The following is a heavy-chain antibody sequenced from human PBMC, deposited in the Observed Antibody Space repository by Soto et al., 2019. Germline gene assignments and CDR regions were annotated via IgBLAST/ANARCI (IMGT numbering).Heavy chain of an antibody. CDR3: ARGGRDSKRSAFDI. CDR2: IYYSGST. J-gene: IGHJ3*02. V-gene: IGHV4-39*01. D-gene: IGHD3-16*01. CDR1: GGSISRSSYY. Sequence: SETLSLTCTVSGGSISRSSYYWGWIRQPPGKGLEWIGSIYYSGSTYYNPSLKSRVTISVDTSKNQFSLKLNSVTAADTAVYYCARGGRDSKRSAFDIWGQGTMVTVSS.